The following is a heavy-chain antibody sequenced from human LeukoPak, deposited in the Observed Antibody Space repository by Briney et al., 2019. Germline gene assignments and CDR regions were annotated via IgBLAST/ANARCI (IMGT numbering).Heavy chain of an antibody. CDR1: GYTFTGYY. Sequence: ASVKVSCKASGYTFTGYYMHWVRQAPGQGLEWMGWMNPNSGNTGYAQKFQGRVTMTRNTSISTAYMELSSLRSEDTAVYYCATWGGSMVRGVEYYFDYWGQGTLVTVSS. CDR3: ATWGGSMVRGVEYYFDY. V-gene: IGHV1-8*02. J-gene: IGHJ4*02. CDR2: MNPNSGNT. D-gene: IGHD3-10*01.